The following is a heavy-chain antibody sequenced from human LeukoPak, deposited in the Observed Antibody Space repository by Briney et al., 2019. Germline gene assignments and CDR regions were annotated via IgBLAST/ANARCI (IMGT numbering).Heavy chain of an antibody. D-gene: IGHD2/OR15-2a*01. V-gene: IGHV3-15*01. J-gene: IGHJ4*02. CDR2: IKSNADGGTP. CDR3: TTFYHEYSPY. CDR1: GFSFMNSW. Sequence: PGGSLRLSCAASGFSFMNSWMIWVRQAPGKGLEWVGRIKSNADGGTPDYAAPARGRFTISRDDSKNTLYLQMNSLKTEDTAVYYCTTFYHEYSPYWGRGTLVTVSS.